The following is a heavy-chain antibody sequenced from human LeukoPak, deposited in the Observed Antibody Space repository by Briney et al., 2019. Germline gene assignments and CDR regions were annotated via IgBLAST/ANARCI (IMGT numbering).Heavy chain of an antibody. CDR1: GYTFTDYC. J-gene: IGHJ4*02. CDR2: INVNRGGT. Sequence: ASVKVTCKASGYTFTDYCMHWVRQAPGQGLEWMGWINVNRGGTNYAQRFQGRVTMTRDTSITTAYMELSRLKSDDTAVYYCARRYCSSTSCYYFDYWGQGTLVTVSS. D-gene: IGHD2-2*01. V-gene: IGHV1-2*02. CDR3: ARRYCSSTSCYYFDY.